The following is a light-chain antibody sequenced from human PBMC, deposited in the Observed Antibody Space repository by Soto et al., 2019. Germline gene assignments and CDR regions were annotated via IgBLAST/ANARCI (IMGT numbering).Light chain of an antibody. V-gene: IGKV1-9*01. CDR3: QQVETYPWT. CDR1: QAVSSY. Sequence: IQLTQSPSSLPASVGDRVTITCRASQAVSSYLAWYQQKPGMPPKLLIYGASTLQSGVPPRFSGSGSGTDFTLTINALQPEDSATYFCQQVETYPWTFGQGTKVEVK. CDR2: GAS. J-gene: IGKJ1*01.